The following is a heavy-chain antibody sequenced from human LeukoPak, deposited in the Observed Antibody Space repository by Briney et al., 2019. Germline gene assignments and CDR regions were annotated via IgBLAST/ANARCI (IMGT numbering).Heavy chain of an antibody. CDR1: GFTFSSYA. CDR2: ISYDGSNK. CDR3: ANLPNGIAVAGKVNY. J-gene: IGHJ4*02. Sequence: GGSLRLSCAASGFTFSSYAMHWVRQAPGKGLEWVAVISYDGSNKYYADSVKGRFTISRDNSKNTLYLQMNSLRAEDTAVYYCANLPNGIAVAGKVNYWGQGTLVTVSS. V-gene: IGHV3-30-3*01. D-gene: IGHD6-19*01.